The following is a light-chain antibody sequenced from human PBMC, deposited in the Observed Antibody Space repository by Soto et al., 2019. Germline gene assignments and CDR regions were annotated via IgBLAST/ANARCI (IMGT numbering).Light chain of an antibody. J-gene: IGKJ1*01. CDR2: GAS. Sequence: ETVLPQSPGTLSLSPGARSPLSCRASQSVGSNYLAWYQEKPGQAPRLLIYGASSRAAGIPDRFSGSGSGTDFTLTISRLEAEDFAVYYCQQYGSSRTVGQGNKVDIK. CDR1: QSVGSNY. CDR3: QQYGSSRT. V-gene: IGKV3-20*01.